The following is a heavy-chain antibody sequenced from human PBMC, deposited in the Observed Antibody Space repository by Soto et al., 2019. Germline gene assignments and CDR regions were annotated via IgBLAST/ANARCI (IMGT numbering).Heavy chain of an antibody. V-gene: IGHV4-31*03. CDR3: ARDRTGIAVPGMKTYNWMDS. D-gene: IGHD6-19*01. Sequence: QVQLQESGPGLVRPSQTLSLGCSVSDDSLSGLGYAWTWIRQQTGKGLEWLGNIDHSGITSYNPSLRGRVMMSIDRSKAQFYIHLTSVTAADTAVYYCARDRTGIAVPGMKTYNWMDSWGQGTLVTVSS. J-gene: IGHJ5*01. CDR1: DDSLSGLGYA. CDR2: IDHSGIT.